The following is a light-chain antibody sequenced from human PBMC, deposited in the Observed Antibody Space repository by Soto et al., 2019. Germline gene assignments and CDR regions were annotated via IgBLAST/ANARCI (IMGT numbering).Light chain of an antibody. V-gene: IGKV1-5*03. CDR2: KAS. CDR1: QSISSW. CDR3: QQYNSYSWT. Sequence: DIQMTQSPSTLSASVGDRVTITCRASQSISSWLAWYQQKPGKAPKLLIYKASSLESGVPSRFSGSGSGTGLAVTVRGVGAGGVGGYYCQQYNSYSWTFGQGTKVEIK. J-gene: IGKJ1*01.